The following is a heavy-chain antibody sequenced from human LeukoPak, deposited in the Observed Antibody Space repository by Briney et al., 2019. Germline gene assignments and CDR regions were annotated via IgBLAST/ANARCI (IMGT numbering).Heavy chain of an antibody. Sequence: SETLSLTCSVSDDPFSTHYWTWIRQPPGKGLEWIGYISSIGSTNYNPSLKSRVTISVDTSKKRFSLKMTSVTAADTAVYYCARDPTTVTKGFDVWGQGTMVTVSS. CDR1: DDPFSTHY. J-gene: IGHJ3*01. CDR3: ARDPTTVTKGFDV. CDR2: ISSIGST. D-gene: IGHD4-17*01. V-gene: IGHV4-59*11.